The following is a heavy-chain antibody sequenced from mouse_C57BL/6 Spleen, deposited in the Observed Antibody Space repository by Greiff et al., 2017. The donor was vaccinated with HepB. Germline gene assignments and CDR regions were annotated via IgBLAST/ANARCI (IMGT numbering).Heavy chain of an antibody. Sequence: DVQLQESGPELVKPGASVKISCKASGYSFTGYYMHWVKQSSEKSLEWIGEINPSTGGTSYNQKFKGKATLTVDKSSSTAYMQLKSLTSEDSAVYYCARSYYGSSYWYFDVWGTGTTVTVSS. J-gene: IGHJ1*03. CDR3: ARSYYGSSYWYFDV. D-gene: IGHD1-1*01. V-gene: IGHV1-43*01. CDR2: INPSTGGT. CDR1: GYSFTGYY.